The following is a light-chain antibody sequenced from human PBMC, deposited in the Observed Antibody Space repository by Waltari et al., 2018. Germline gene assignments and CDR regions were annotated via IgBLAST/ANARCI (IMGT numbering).Light chain of an antibody. CDR3: AAWDDSLSGWV. CDR1: SSNIGSNY. Sequence: QSVLTQPPSASGTPGQRVTISCSGSSSNIGSNYIYWYQQLPGTAPKLLYYRNKQPPSGVPDRFSGSKSGTSASLAISGLRSEDEADYYCAAWDDSLSGWVFGGGTKLTVL. J-gene: IGLJ3*02. V-gene: IGLV1-47*01. CDR2: RNK.